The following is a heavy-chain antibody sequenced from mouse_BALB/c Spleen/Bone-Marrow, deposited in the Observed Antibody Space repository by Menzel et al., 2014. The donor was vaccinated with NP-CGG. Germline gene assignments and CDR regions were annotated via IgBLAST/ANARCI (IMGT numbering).Heavy chain of an antibody. D-gene: IGHD2-4*01. CDR2: ISGGGSYT. V-gene: IGHV5-9-2*01. CDR1: GFSFXSYG. CDR3: ARHAYYDQTEVSFVY. Sequence: EVKLVESGGGLVKSGGSLKLSCAAPGFSFXSYGMSWVRQTPEKRLEWVATISGGGSYTFYPDSVKGRFTISRDNAKSNLYLQLSSLRSEDTALYYCARHAYYDQTEVSFVYWGQGTLVTVSA. J-gene: IGHJ3*01.